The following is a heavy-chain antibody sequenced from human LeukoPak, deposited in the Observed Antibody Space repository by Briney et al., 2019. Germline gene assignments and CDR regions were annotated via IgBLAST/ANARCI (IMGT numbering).Heavy chain of an antibody. D-gene: IGHD3-3*01. Sequence: PSETLSLTCAVYGGSFSSYYWGWIRQPPGKGLEWIGSIYYSGSTYYNPSLKSRVTISVGTSKNQFSLKLSSVTAADTAVYYCARTPLRFSRGFDYWGQGTLVTVSS. CDR1: GGSFSSYY. CDR3: ARTPLRFSRGFDY. V-gene: IGHV4-39*01. J-gene: IGHJ4*02. CDR2: IYYSGST.